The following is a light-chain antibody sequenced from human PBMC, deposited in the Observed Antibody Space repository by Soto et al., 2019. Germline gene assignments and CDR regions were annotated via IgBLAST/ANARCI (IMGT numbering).Light chain of an antibody. CDR1: RARRSW. V-gene: IGKV1-5*01. Sequence: DIPLSLSHSTMSRPVGERATITCRTTRARRSWLAWYQQKPGKAPGLLISDASSWESGVPARFSGSGSGTEFTLTISSLQPDDFATYYCQQCNRYPMTFGQGTRVEIK. CDR2: DAS. J-gene: IGKJ1*01. CDR3: QQCNRYPMT.